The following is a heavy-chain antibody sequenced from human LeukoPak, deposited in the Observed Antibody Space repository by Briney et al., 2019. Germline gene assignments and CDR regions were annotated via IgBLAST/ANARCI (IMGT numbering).Heavy chain of an antibody. V-gene: IGHV5-51*01. J-gene: IGHJ4*02. D-gene: IGHD3-9*01. CDR1: GYSSTSYW. CDR3: ARLSGLRYFDWQD. Sequence: GESLKISCKGSGYSSTSYWIGWVRQMPGKGLEWRGIIYPGDSDTRYSPSFQGQVTISADKSISTVYLQWSSLKASDTAMYYCARLSGLRYFDWQDWGQGTLVTVSS. CDR2: IYPGDSDT.